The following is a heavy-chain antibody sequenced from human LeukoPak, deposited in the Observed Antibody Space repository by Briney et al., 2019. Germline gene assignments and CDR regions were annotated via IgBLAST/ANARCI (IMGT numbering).Heavy chain of an antibody. CDR3: ARFTVTMVRGVIISRNRNWFDP. Sequence: SETLSLTCAVYGGSFSGYYWSWIRQPPGKGLEWIGEINHSGSTNYNPSLKRRVTISVDTSKNQFSLKLSSVTAADTAVYYCARFTVTMVRGVIISRNRNWFDPWGQGTLVTVSS. J-gene: IGHJ5*02. CDR1: GGSFSGYY. CDR2: INHSGST. V-gene: IGHV4-34*01. D-gene: IGHD3-10*01.